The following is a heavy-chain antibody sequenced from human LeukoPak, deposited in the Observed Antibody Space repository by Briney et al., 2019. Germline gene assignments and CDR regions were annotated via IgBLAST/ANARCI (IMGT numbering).Heavy chain of an antibody. V-gene: IGHV3-21*01. CDR1: GFTFSRYS. CDR3: AIGELRSQLDWFGP. J-gene: IGHJ5*02. CDR2: ISSTSTYI. D-gene: IGHD3-3*01. Sequence: GGSLRLSCAACGFTFSRYSMNWVRQAPGKGLEWVSSISSTSTYIYYADSVKGRFTISRDNAKNSLYLRMNSLRAEDTAVYYCAIGELRSQLDWFGPWGQGTLVTVSS.